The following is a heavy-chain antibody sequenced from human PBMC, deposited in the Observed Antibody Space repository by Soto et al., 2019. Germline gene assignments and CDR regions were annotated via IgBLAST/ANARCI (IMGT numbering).Heavy chain of an antibody. CDR3: ARDQQLEEPRNYYYYYGMDV. D-gene: IGHD6-6*01. J-gene: IGHJ6*02. CDR1: GFTFSSYG. CDR2: IWYDGSNK. V-gene: IGHV3-33*01. Sequence: QVQLVESGGGVVQPGRSLRLSCAASGFTFSSYGMHWVRQAPGKGLEWVAVIWYDGSNKYYADSVKGRFTISRDNSKNTMYLQMNSLRAEDTAVYYCARDQQLEEPRNYYYYYGMDVWGQGTTVTVSS.